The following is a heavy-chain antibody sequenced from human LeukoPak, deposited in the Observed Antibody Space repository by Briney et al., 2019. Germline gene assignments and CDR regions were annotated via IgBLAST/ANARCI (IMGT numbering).Heavy chain of an antibody. CDR1: GDSISSYY. CDR3: ARDYAFDI. CDR2: IYYSGNT. V-gene: IGHV4-59*01. Sequence: SGTLSLTCTVSGDSISSYYWSWIRQPPGKGLEWIGCIYYSGNTNYNPSLKSRVTISIDTSKNQFSLKLSSVTAADTAVYYCARDYAFDIWGQGTMVTVSS. J-gene: IGHJ3*02.